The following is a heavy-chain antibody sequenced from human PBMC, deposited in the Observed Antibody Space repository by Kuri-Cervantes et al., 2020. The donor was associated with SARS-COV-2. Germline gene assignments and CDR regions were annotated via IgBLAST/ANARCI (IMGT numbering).Heavy chain of an antibody. CDR1: GFTFSSYA. CDR2: ISYDGSNK. J-gene: IGHJ3*02. CDR3: AIGGWGFFGNAFDI. D-gene: IGHD7-27*01. V-gene: IGHV3-30*04. Sequence: GESLKISCAASGFTFSSYAMHWVRQAPGKGLEWVAVISYDGSNKYYADSVKGRFTISRDNSKNTPYLQMNSLRAEDTAVYYCAIGGWGFFGNAFDIWGQGTMVTVSS.